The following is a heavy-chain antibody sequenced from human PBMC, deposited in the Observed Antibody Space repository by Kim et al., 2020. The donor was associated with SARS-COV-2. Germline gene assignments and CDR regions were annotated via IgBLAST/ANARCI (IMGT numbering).Heavy chain of an antibody. CDR2: IIPILGIA. V-gene: IGHV1-69*04. CDR3: ARECRNWACYYYYYLDV. J-gene: IGHJ6*03. CDR1: GGTFSSYA. D-gene: IGHD7-27*01. Sequence: SVKVSCKASGGTFSSYAISWVRQAPGQGLEWMGRIIPILGIANYAQNFQGRVTFTADKSTSTAYMELSSLRSEDTAVYYCARECRNWACYYYYYLDVWG.